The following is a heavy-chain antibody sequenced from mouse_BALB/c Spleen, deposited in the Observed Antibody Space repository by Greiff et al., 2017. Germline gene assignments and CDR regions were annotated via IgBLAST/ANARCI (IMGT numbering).Heavy chain of an antibody. CDR3: ATGVSYAMDY. J-gene: IGHJ4*01. V-gene: IGHV3-2*02. CDR1: GYSITSDYA. D-gene: IGHD6-2*01. Sequence: DVQLQESGPGLVKPSQSLSLTCTVTGYSITSDYAWNWIRQFPGNKLEWMGYISYSGSTSYNPSLKSRISITRDTSKNQFFLQLNSVTTEDTATYYCATGVSYAMDYWGQGTSVTVSS. CDR2: ISYSGST.